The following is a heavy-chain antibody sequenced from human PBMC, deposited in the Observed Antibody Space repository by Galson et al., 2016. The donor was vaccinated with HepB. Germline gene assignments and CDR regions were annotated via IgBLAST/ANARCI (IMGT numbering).Heavy chain of an antibody. D-gene: IGHD2-2*01. CDR3: ATQSASTKCYWCFDP. J-gene: IGHJ5*02. Sequence: SLRLSCAASGFAVSNLYMTWVRQAPGKGLEWVALIYNSGRTTYADSVKGRFIISRDNSKNMMFLQMNNLRADVTAVYYCATQSASTKCYWCFDPWGQGTLVTVSS. V-gene: IGHV3-53*01. CDR2: IYNSGRT. CDR1: GFAVSNLY.